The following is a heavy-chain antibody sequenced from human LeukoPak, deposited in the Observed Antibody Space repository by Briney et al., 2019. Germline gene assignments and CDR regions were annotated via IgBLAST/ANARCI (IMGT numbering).Heavy chain of an antibody. D-gene: IGHD5-18*01. CDR3: ARAELWSTSDFDY. V-gene: IGHV3-7*03. CDR2: IKQDGSEK. J-gene: IGHJ4*02. Sequence: GGSLRLSCAASGFTFSSYGMHWVRQAPGKGLEWVANIKQDGSEKYYVDSVKGRFTISRDNAKNSLYLQMNSLRAEDTAVYYCARAELWSTSDFDYWGQGTLVTVSS. CDR1: GFTFSSYG.